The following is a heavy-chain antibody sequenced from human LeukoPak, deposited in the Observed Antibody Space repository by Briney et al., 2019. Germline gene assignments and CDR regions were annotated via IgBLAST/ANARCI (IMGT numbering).Heavy chain of an antibody. CDR3: ARDGGTGFVTNWFGA. CDR1: GDSISSYY. J-gene: IGHJ5*02. D-gene: IGHD2-8*02. CDR2: IQYSGTT. V-gene: IGHV4-4*07. Sequence: NASETLSLTCTVSGDSISSYYWSWVRQPAGKGLEWMGRIQYSGTTKYNPSLASQVTMSVDPSKNQVSLKLSSVTAADTAVYYCARDGGTGFVTNWFGAWGQGTLVTVSS.